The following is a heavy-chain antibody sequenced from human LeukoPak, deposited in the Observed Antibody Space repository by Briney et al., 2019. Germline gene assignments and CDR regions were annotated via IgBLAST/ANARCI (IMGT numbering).Heavy chain of an antibody. D-gene: IGHD3-9*01. Sequence: PSETLSLTCTVSGGSISSSSYYWGWIRQPPGKGLEWIGSIYYSGSTYYNPSLKSRVTISVDTSKNQFSLKLSSVTAADTAVYYCASLHPPDYDILTGYYTPFDYWGQGTLVTVSS. CDR3: ASLHPPDYDILTGYYTPFDY. J-gene: IGHJ4*02. CDR1: GGSISSSSYY. CDR2: IYYSGST. V-gene: IGHV4-39*01.